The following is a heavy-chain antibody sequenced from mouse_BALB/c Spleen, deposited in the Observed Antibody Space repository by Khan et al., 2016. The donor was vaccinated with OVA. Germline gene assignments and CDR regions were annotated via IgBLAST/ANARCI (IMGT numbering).Heavy chain of an antibody. Sequence: VQLKQSGAELVKSVSPVQVSFLPSFLNSKDTYMHWLKQWPEQGLEWIGRIDPPNGNTKYDPKFQGKATITADTSSNTAYLQLSSLKSEDTAVYYCARMARKWGQGTTLTVSS. CDR2: IDPPNGNT. CDR1: FLNSKDTY. CDR3: ARMARK. J-gene: IGHJ2*01. V-gene: IGHV14-3*02.